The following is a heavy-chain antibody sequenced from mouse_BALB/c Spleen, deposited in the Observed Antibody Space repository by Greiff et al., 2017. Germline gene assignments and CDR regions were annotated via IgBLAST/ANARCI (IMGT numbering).Heavy chain of an antibody. V-gene: IGHV5-4*02. CDR2: ISDGGSYT. Sequence: EVQLVESGGGLVKPGGSLKLSCAASGFTFSDYYMYWVRQTPEKRLEWVATISDGGSYTYYPDSVKGRFTISRDNAKNNLYLQMSSLKSEDTAMYYCVYYYGTSFAYWGQGTLVTVSA. CDR3: VYYYGTSFAY. D-gene: IGHD1-1*01. CDR1: GFTFSDYY. J-gene: IGHJ3*01.